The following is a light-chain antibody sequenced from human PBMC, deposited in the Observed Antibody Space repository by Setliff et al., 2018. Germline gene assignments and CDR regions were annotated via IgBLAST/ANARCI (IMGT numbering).Light chain of an antibody. V-gene: IGLV2-14*01. CDR1: ASDVGDYNY. CDR2: EVI. CDR3: SSYTSSHTYV. Sequence: QSVLTQPASVSGSPGQSITIYCTGSASDVGDYNYVSWHQQHPGEAPKLLIYEVINRPSGISNRFSGSKSGNTASLTISGLLAEDEADYFCSSYTSSHTYVFGSGTKVTVL. J-gene: IGLJ1*01.